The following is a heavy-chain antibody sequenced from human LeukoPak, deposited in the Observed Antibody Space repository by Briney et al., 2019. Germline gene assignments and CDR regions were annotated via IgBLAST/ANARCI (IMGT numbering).Heavy chain of an antibody. Sequence: PSGTLSLTCAVSGGSISSSSYYWGWIRQPPGKGLEWIGSIYYSGSTYYNPSLKSRVTISVDTSKNQFSLKLSSVTAADTAVYYCARNDESSSWTADYWGQGTLVTVSS. D-gene: IGHD6-13*01. CDR1: GGSISSSSYY. CDR3: ARNDESSSWTADY. J-gene: IGHJ4*02. V-gene: IGHV4-39*07. CDR2: IYYSGST.